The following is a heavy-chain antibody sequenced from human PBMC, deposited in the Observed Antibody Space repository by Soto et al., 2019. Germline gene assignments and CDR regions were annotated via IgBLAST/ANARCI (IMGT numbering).Heavy chain of an antibody. CDR1: GGSISSYY. Sequence: QVQLQESGPGLVKPSETLSLTCTVSGGSISSYYWSWIRQPPGKGLEWIGYIYYSGSTNYNPSLKSRVTISVDTYKNQFSLKLSSVTAADTAVYYCARGVAGYDSSGYYFDAFDIWGQGTMVTVSS. CDR3: ARGVAGYDSSGYYFDAFDI. V-gene: IGHV4-59*01. J-gene: IGHJ3*02. D-gene: IGHD3-22*01. CDR2: IYYSGST.